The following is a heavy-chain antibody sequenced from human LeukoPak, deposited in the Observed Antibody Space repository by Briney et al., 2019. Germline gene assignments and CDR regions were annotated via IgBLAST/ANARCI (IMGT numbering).Heavy chain of an antibody. D-gene: IGHD3-10*01. CDR2: ISGDGDGT. Sequence: GGSLRLSCAASGFTFDDFGMHWVRQAPGKGLEWVSLISGDGDGTDYADSVRGRFTISRYNSANSVYLQMNSLRTEDTALYYCAKDIRTYYYGSGTKTPKYSGMNVWGQGTTVTVSS. V-gene: IGHV3-43*02. CDR1: GFTFDDFG. CDR3: AKDIRTYYYGSGTKTPKYSGMNV. J-gene: IGHJ6*02.